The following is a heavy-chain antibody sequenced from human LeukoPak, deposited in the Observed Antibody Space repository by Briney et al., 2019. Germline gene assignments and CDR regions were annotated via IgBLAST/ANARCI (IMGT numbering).Heavy chain of an antibody. CDR1: GGSISSSSYY. Sequence: NPSETLSLTCTVSGGSISSSSYYWGWIRQPPGKGLEWIGSIYYSGSTYYNPSLKSRVTISVDTSKNQFSLKLSSVTAADTAVYYCATDAYSSSWPLLSDYYYYGMDVWGQGTTVTVSS. V-gene: IGHV4-39*01. J-gene: IGHJ6*02. D-gene: IGHD6-13*01. CDR2: IYYSGST. CDR3: ATDAYSSSWPLLSDYYYYGMDV.